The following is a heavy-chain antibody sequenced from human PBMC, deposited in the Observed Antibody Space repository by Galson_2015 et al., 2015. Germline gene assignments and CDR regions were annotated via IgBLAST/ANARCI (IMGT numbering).Heavy chain of an antibody. V-gene: IGHV3-23*01. CDR1: GFTFSSYA. CDR3: AKCSYGVRISYYYYYMDV. CDR2: IRGGGHNT. J-gene: IGHJ6*03. D-gene: IGHD2-15*01. Sequence: SPRLSCAASGFTFSSYAMSWVRQAPGKGLEWVSTIRGGGHNTYYADSVKGRFTISRDNSKNTLYLQMNILRAEDTAVYYCAKCSYGVRISYYYYYMDVWGKGTTVSVSS.